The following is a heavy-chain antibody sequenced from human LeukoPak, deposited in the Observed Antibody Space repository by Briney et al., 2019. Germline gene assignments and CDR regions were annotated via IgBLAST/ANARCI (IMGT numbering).Heavy chain of an antibody. D-gene: IGHD4-23*01. CDR3: ARASYGGNLYYYYGMDV. CDR1: GYTFTSYG. Sequence: GASVKVSCKASGYTFTSYGISWVRQAPGQGLEWMGWISAYNGNTNYAQKLQGRVIMTTDTSTSTAYMELRSLRSDDTAVYYCARASYGGNLYYYYGMDVWGQGTTVTVSS. J-gene: IGHJ6*02. CDR2: ISAYNGNT. V-gene: IGHV1-18*01.